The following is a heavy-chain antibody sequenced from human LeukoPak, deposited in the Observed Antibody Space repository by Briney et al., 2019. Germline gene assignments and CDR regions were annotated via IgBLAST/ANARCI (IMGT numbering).Heavy chain of an antibody. D-gene: IGHD6-19*01. CDR1: GFTFGDYV. Sequence: GGSLRLSCTASGFTFGDYVMSWVRQAPGKGLEWVGFIRSKAYGGTTEYAASVKGRFTISRDDSKSIAYLQMSSLKTEDTAVYYCSSSGWYRRLDYWGQGTLVTVSS. CDR3: SSSGWYRRLDY. CDR2: IRSKAYGGTT. J-gene: IGHJ4*02. V-gene: IGHV3-49*04.